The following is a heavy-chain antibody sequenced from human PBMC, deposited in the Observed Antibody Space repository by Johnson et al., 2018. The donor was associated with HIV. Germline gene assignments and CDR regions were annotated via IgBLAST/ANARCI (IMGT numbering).Heavy chain of an antibody. CDR2: ITGSGDT. J-gene: IGHJ3*01. V-gene: IGHV3-64*01. D-gene: IGHD3-3*01. CDR3: ATDYNFWSGRPDSFDV. Sequence: VQLVESGGALVQPGGSLRLSCAASGFTFSSWHMHWVRQAPGKGLEYVSRITGSGDTYYVNSVKGRFTISRDNSKSTLYLQMDSLRAEDTAVYYCATDYNFWSGRPDSFDVWGQGTMVSVSS. CDR1: GFTFSSWH.